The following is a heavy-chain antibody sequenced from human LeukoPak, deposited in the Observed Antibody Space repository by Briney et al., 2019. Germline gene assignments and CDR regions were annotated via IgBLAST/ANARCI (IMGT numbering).Heavy chain of an antibody. Sequence: PSETLSLTCTVSGDSISSYYWSWIRQPPGKGLEWIGYIYYSGSTSYNPSLRSRVTISVDTSKNQFSLKLSSVTAADTAVYYCARGSRYINGYPYFDYWGRGTLVTVSS. J-gene: IGHJ4*02. D-gene: IGHD5-18*01. CDR1: GDSISSYY. V-gene: IGHV4-59*01. CDR2: IYYSGST. CDR3: ARGSRYINGYPYFDY.